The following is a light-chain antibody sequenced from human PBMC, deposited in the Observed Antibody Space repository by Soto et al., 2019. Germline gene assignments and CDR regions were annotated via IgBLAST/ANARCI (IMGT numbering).Light chain of an antibody. Sequence: QSVLTQPASVSGSPGQSITISCSGSSSDVGNGYDSVSWYQQHPGKAPKLIIYEVTNRPSGVSSRFSGSKSGNTASLTISGLQAEDEADYYSSSYTVSVAPYVFGTGTKVTVL. CDR3: SSYTVSVAPYV. CDR1: SSDVGNGYDS. CDR2: EVT. J-gene: IGLJ1*01. V-gene: IGLV2-14*01.